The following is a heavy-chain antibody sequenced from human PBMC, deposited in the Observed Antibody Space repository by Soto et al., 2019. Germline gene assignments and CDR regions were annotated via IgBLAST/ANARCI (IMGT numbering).Heavy chain of an antibody. CDR2: IAYDGSRT. Sequence: GGSLRLSCAASGFTFSSYFMHWVRQAPGKGLEWVASIAYDGSRTYYADSVMGRFTISRDNSENTLYLQMNSLRADDTAVYYCARTCSGGTCSFDYWGQGTLVTVSS. CDR3: ARTCSGGTCSFDY. D-gene: IGHD2-15*01. V-gene: IGHV3-30*14. CDR1: GFTFSSYF. J-gene: IGHJ4*02.